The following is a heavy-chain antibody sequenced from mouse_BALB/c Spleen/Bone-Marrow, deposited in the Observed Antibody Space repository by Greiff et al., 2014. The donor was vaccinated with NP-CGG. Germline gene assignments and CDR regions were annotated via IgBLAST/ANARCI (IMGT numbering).Heavy chain of an antibody. J-gene: IGHJ4*01. Sequence: EVQRVESGAEIVRPGALVKLSCKASGFNIKDYYMQWVKQRPEQGLEWIGWIDPENGNTIYDPKFQGKASITADTSSNKAYLQLSSLTSVDTAVYYCARGDGYAMDYWGQGTSVTVSS. CDR1: GFNIKDYY. V-gene: IGHV14-1*02. CDR3: ARGDGYAMDY. CDR2: IDPENGNT.